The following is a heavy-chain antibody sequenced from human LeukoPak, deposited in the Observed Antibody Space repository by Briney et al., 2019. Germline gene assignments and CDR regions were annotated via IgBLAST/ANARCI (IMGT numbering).Heavy chain of an antibody. J-gene: IGHJ4*02. CDR2: MFHSGST. Sequence: SETLSLTCTVSGGSITTYYWSWFRQPPVKGLEWIGYMFHSGSTNYNPSLKSRVTISMYTSKNQFSLKLSSVTAADTAVYYCARVFRRDGYFDFWGQGTLVTVSS. CDR1: GGSITTYY. V-gene: IGHV4-59*01. D-gene: IGHD2-15*01. CDR3: ARVFRRDGYFDF.